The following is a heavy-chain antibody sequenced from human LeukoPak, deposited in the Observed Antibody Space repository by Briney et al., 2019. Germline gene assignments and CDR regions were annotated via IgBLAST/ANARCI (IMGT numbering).Heavy chain of an antibody. CDR1: GFTFSNSG. CDR3: AIHFDY. CDR2: ISHDASSK. Sequence: GRSLRLSCAGSGFTFSNSGMHWVRQAPGKGLEWVAVISHDASSKYHADSVKGRFTISRDNSKNTLYLQMNSLRAEDTALYYCAIHFDYWGQGTLVTVSS. J-gene: IGHJ4*02. V-gene: IGHV3-30*03.